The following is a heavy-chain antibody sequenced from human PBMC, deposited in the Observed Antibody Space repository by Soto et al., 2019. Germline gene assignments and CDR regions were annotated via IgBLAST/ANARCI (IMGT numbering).Heavy chain of an antibody. CDR1: GGSISSYY. Sequence: SETLSLTCTVSGGSISSYYWSWIRQPPGKGLEWIGYIYYSGSTNYNPSLKSRVTISVDTSKNQFSLKLSSVTAADTAVYYCAMDRVRGVSNWFDPWGQGTLVTVSS. CDR3: AMDRVRGVSNWFDP. J-gene: IGHJ5*02. V-gene: IGHV4-59*08. CDR2: IYYSGST. D-gene: IGHD3-10*02.